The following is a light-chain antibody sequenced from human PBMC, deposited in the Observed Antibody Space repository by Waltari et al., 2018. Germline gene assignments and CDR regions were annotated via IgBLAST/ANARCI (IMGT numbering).Light chain of an antibody. CDR2: DNN. CDR3: GTWDSSLSAVV. CDR1: SCNIGKNY. V-gene: IGLV1-51*01. Sequence: QSVLTQPPSVSAAPGQRVTITCSGSSCNIGKNYVTWHQQLPGTAPKLLIYDNNKRPSGIPDRFSGSKSGTSATLGITGLQTGDEADYYCGTWDSSLSAVVFGGGTKLTVL. J-gene: IGLJ2*01.